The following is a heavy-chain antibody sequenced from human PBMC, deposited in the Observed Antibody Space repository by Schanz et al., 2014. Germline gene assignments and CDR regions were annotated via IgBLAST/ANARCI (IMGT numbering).Heavy chain of an antibody. D-gene: IGHD3-3*01. CDR2: IGGSDGNT. CDR1: GYTFTRSG. V-gene: IGHV1-18*01. J-gene: IGHJ4*02. Sequence: QVQLVQSGGEVKTPGASVKVSCKASGYTFTRSGISWVRQAPGQGLEWMGWIGGSDGNTNFAQKFQGRVTMTTDTSTSTAYMELSRLRSDDTAVYYCARDDRFLEWSLLDYWGQGTLVTVSS. CDR3: ARDDRFLEWSLLDY.